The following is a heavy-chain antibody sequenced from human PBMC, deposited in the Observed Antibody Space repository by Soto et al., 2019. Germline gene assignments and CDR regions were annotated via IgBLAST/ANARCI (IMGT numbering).Heavy chain of an antibody. V-gene: IGHV1-18*04. CDR2: ISAYNGNT. J-gene: IGHJ6*02. Sequence: QVQLVQSGAEVKKPGASVKVSCKASGYTFTSYGISWVRQAPGQGLEWMGWISAYNGNTNYAQKLQGRVTMTTDTSTSTAYMELRSLRSDDTAVYYCARDQPRGLECLFHYGMDVWGQGTTVTVSS. CDR1: GYTFTSYG. D-gene: IGHD3-3*01. CDR3: ARDQPRGLECLFHYGMDV.